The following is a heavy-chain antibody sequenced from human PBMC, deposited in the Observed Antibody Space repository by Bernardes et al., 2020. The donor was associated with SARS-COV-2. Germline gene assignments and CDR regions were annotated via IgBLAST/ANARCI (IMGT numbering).Heavy chain of an antibody. CDR3: ARWYDSSVYSWLDP. CDR1: GGSISSYN. V-gene: IGHV4-59*01. Sequence: SEPLSLTCTVSGGSISSYNWGWIRQSPGKGLEWIGHIYYSGNTNYNPSLESRVTISIDTSKNQFSLKLSSVTAADTAVYFCARWYDSSVYSWLDPWGQGTLVTVSS. D-gene: IGHD3-22*01. J-gene: IGHJ5*02. CDR2: IYYSGNT.